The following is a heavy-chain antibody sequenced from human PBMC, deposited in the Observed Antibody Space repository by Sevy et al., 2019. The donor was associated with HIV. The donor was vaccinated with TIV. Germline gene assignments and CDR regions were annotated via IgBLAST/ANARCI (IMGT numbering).Heavy chain of an antibody. J-gene: IGHJ4*02. Sequence: ASVKVSCKVPGYTLTEFSMHWVRQAPGKGLEWMGTFDPEDGERIYSQKFQVRFTMTEDTSTHTAYMELNSLGSEDTAVYYCATTKEYYDSSGYPFDSWSQGTLVTVSS. CDR3: ATTKEYYDSSGYPFDS. CDR1: GYTLTEFS. D-gene: IGHD3-22*01. CDR2: FDPEDGER. V-gene: IGHV1-24*01.